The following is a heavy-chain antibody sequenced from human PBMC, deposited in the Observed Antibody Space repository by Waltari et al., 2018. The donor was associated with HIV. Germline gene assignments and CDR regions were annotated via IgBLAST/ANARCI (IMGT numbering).Heavy chain of an antibody. V-gene: IGHV3-73*01. D-gene: IGHD6-19*01. J-gene: IGHJ4*02. CDR2: IKTKAKSYAT. CDR1: GFTFGGST. CDR3: TRLVAAVAGTGY. Sequence: EVQLVESGGGLVQHGGSLKLSCAATGFTFGGSTMHWVRQASGKGLVWGGRIKTKAKSYATADAASVKGRFIITRDDSKNTAYLQMNNLKTEDTAVYYCTRLVAAVAGTGYWGQGTLVTVSS.